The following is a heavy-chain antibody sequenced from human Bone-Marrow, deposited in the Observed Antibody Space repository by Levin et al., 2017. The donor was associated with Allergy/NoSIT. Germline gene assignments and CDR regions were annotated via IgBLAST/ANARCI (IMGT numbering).Heavy chain of an antibody. CDR3: TKDRQGVTTD. Sequence: LSLTCAASGFMFTSYAVGWVRQAPGKGLEWVSSISGKGDKTYYADSVRGRFTISRDNSKNTLFLQMSSLRAEDTATYYCTKDRQGVTTDWGQGILVIVSS. D-gene: IGHD4-17*01. V-gene: IGHV3-23*01. CDR2: ISGKGDKT. CDR1: GFMFTSYA. J-gene: IGHJ4*02.